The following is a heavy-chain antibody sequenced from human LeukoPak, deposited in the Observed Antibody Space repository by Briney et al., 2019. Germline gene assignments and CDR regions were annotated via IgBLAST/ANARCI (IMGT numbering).Heavy chain of an antibody. CDR2: VYYSVSV. CDR1: TASIGMYY. J-gene: IGHJ4*02. CDR3: ARHEKLGQFDY. V-gene: IGHV4-59*08. D-gene: IGHD3-10*01. Sequence: AETLSLPWTVPTASIGMYYTSSIRQHPGNGLEWIGYVYYSVSVNYNPSIQSRVTISVDTSKSQFSLKLSSVTAADTAVYYCARHEKLGQFDYWGQGTLVTVSS.